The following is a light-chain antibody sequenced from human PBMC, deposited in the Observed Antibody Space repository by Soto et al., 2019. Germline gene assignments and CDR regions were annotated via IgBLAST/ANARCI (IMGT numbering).Light chain of an antibody. Sequence: DIQKTQSPCSLSESVGERVTITCRASQFIRNYLNWYQHKPGKAPKLLIYAASTLQGGVPSRFSGSGSGTDFTLTINSLQPEDFATYYCQQSYSAPYTFGQGARLEIK. CDR3: QQSYSAPYT. CDR2: AAS. CDR1: QFIRNY. J-gene: IGKJ2*01. V-gene: IGKV1-39*01.